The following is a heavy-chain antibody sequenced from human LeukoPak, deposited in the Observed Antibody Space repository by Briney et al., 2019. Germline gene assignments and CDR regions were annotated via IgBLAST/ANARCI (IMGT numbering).Heavy chain of an antibody. J-gene: IGHJ4*02. D-gene: IGHD3-22*01. CDR2: IYYSGST. Sequence: PSETLSLTCTVSGGSISSSSYYWGWIRQPPGKGLEWIGSIYYSGSTYYNPSLKSRVTISVDTSKNQFSLKLSSVTAADTAVYYCVRYGSSGYYYNYFDYWGQGTLVTVSS. CDR1: GGSISSSSYY. V-gene: IGHV4-39*01. CDR3: VRYGSSGYYYNYFDY.